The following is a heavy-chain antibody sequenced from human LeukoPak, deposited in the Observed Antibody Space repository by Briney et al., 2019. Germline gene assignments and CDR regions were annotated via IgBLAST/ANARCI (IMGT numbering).Heavy chain of an antibody. J-gene: IGHJ5*02. CDR1: GFTFSDYY. CDR2: ISSSGSTI. CDR3: ARLPTAINGYFDP. D-gene: IGHD2-2*01. Sequence: GGSLRLSCAASGFTFSDYYMSWIRQAPGKGLEWVSYISSSGSTIYYADSVKGRFAISRDNAKNTLYLQMNSLRAEDTALYYCARLPTAINGYFDPWGQGTLVTVSS. V-gene: IGHV3-11*01.